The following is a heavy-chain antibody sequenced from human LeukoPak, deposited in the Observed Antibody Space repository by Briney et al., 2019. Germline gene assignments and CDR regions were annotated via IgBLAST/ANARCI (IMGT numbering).Heavy chain of an antibody. CDR3: ARGIAAAGYYYYYYMDV. D-gene: IGHD6-13*01. CDR1: GASFSGYY. V-gene: IGHV4-34*01. Sequence: SQTLSLTCAVYGASFSGYYWSWIRQPPGKGLEWIGEINHSGSTNYNPPLKSRVTISVDTSKNQFSLKLSSVTAADTAVYYCARGIAAAGYYYYYYMDVWGKGTTVTVSS. CDR2: INHSGST. J-gene: IGHJ6*03.